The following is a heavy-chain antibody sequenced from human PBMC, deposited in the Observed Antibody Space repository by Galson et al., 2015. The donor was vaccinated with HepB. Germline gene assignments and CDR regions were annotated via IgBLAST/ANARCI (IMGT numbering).Heavy chain of an antibody. CDR2: IIPIFGTA. D-gene: IGHD4-23*01. CDR1: GGTFSSYA. CDR3: ARGSPGEKLVLPAPNYGGYYFDY. Sequence: SVKVSCKASGGTFSSYAISWVRQAPGQGLEWMGGIIPIFGTANYAQKFQGRVTITADESTSTAYMELSSLRSEDTAVYYCARGSPGEKLVLPAPNYGGYYFDYWGQGTLVTVSS. V-gene: IGHV1-69*13. J-gene: IGHJ4*02.